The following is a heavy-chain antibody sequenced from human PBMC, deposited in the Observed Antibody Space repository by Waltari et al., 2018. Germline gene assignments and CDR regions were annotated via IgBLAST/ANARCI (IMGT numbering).Heavy chain of an antibody. V-gene: IGHV4-38-2*02. CDR2: IYHSGST. J-gene: IGHJ4*02. CDR3: ARDPPRDCSSTSCPEYYFDY. CDR1: GYSISSGYY. D-gene: IGHD2-2*01. Sequence: QVQLQESGPGLVKPSETLSLTCAVSGYSISSGYYWGWIRQPPGKGLEWIGSIYHSGSTYYNPSLKSRVTISVDTPKNQFSLKLSSVTAADTAVYYCARDPPRDCSSTSCPEYYFDYWGQGTLVTVSS.